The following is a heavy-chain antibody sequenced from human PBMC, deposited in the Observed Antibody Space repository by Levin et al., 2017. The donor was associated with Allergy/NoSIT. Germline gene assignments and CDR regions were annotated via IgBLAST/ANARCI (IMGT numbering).Heavy chain of an antibody. CDR2: IWYDGSNK. V-gene: IGHV3-33*01. CDR1: GFTFSSYG. Sequence: GGSLRLSCAASGFTFSSYGMHWVRQAPGKGLEWVAVIWYDGSNKYYADSVKGRFTISRDNSKNTLYLQMNSLRAEDTAVYYCARHYGDYDGYFDLWGRGTLVTVSS. CDR3: ARHYGDYDGYFDL. J-gene: IGHJ2*01. D-gene: IGHD4-17*01.